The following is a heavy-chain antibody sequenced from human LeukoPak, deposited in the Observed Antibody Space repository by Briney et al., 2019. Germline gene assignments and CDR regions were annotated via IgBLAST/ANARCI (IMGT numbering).Heavy chain of an antibody. CDR3: ARVDIVVVPAAMTYYYYGMDV. CDR1: GYTFTSYD. D-gene: IGHD2-2*01. V-gene: IGHV1-8*01. Sequence: ASVKVSCKASGYTFTSYDINWARQATGQGLEWMGWMNPNSGNTGYAQKFQGRVTMTRNTSISTAYMELSSLRSEDTAVYYCARVDIVVVPAAMTYYYYGMDVWGQGTTVTVSS. J-gene: IGHJ6*02. CDR2: MNPNSGNT.